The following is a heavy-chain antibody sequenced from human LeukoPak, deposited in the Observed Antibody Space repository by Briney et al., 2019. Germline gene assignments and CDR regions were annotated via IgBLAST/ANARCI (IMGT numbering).Heavy chain of an antibody. D-gene: IGHD2-2*01. Sequence: SETLSLTCAVSGYSISSGYHWAWIRQPPGKGLEWTGSMSHSGSTYYNPSLKSRVTFSVDTSKNQFSLKLSSVTAADTAVYYCAKGYCSSTSCAAWYFDYWGQGTLVTVSS. CDR3: AKGYCSSTSCAAWYFDY. V-gene: IGHV4-38-2*01. CDR1: GYSISSGYH. J-gene: IGHJ4*02. CDR2: MSHSGST.